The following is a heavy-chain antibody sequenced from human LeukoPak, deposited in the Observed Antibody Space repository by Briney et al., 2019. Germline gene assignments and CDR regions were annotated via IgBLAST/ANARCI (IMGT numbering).Heavy chain of an antibody. J-gene: IGHJ5*02. D-gene: IGHD5-12*01. CDR1: GGSISSFY. CDR2: MYFGGST. Sequence: PSETLSLTCTVSGGSISSFYWSWIRQPPGKGLEWIGYMYFGGSTKYNPSLKSRVITSLDMSKNQFSLKLSSVTAADTAVYYCVPGRYSCGWYDDWGQGTLVTVS. CDR3: VPGRYSCGWYDD. V-gene: IGHV4-59*01.